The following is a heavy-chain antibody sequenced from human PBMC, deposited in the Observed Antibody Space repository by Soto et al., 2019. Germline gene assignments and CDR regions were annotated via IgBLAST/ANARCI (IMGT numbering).Heavy chain of an antibody. CDR3: ARGKGYSLYYFDY. CDR2: INHSGST. J-gene: IGHJ4*02. CDR1: GGSFSGYY. Sequence: QVQLQQWGAGLLKPSETLSLTCAVYGGSFSGYYWSWIRQPPGKGLEWIGEINHSGSTNYNPSLKSRVTISVDTSQNQFSLKLSSVTAADTAVYYCARGKGYSLYYFDYWGQGTLVTVSS. V-gene: IGHV4-34*01. D-gene: IGHD4-4*01.